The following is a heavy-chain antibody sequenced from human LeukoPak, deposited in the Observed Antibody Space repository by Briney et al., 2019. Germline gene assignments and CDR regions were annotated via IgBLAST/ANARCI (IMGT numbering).Heavy chain of an antibody. D-gene: IGHD6-19*01. CDR3: VRRDPGWNYFDY. CDR1: GGSINSHY. CDR2: IYYTGRN. V-gene: IGHV4-59*08. Sequence: SETLSLTCAVSGGSINSHYWSWIRQPPGKGLEWIGDIYYTGRNNYNPSLKSRVTISLDTSKNHLSLNLTSVLAADTAIYYCVRRDPGWNYFDYWGQGIPVTVSS. J-gene: IGHJ4*02.